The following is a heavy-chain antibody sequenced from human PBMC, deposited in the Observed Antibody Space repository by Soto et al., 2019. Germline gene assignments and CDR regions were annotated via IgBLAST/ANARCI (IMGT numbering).Heavy chain of an antibody. CDR1: GGSFGNSA. Sequence: SVKVSCKASGGSFGNSAINWVRQTPGQGLEWLGGFIPVYRTLNYAQKFQGRVTITADESTGTAFMTLSSLASDDTAVYYCSTGVIWIGYFTVDSWGQ. J-gene: IGHJ4*02. D-gene: IGHD3-3*01. V-gene: IGHV1-69*13. CDR3: STGVIWIGYFTVDS. CDR2: FIPVYRTL.